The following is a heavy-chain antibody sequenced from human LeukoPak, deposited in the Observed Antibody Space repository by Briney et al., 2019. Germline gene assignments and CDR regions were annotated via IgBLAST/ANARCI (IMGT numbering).Heavy chain of an antibody. V-gene: IGHV3-48*02. J-gene: IGHJ4*02. Sequence: GGSLRLSCAASGFTFSSYSMDWVRQAPGKGLEWVSCISSSSSTIYYADSVKGRFTISRDNAKNSLFLQLNSLRDEDTAVYYCARDATVTGRWASFDYWGQGTLVTVSS. CDR1: GFTFSSYS. CDR2: ISSSSSTI. D-gene: IGHD6-19*01. CDR3: ARDATVTGRWASFDY.